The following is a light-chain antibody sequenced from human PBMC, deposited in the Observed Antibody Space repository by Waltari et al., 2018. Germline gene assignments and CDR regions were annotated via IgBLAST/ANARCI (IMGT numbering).Light chain of an antibody. V-gene: IGLV2-14*01. CDR3: SSYTTSSAPGV. CDR1: DSDVGAYDF. J-gene: IGLJ1*01. CDR2: EVI. Sequence: QSALTQPASVSGSPGQSITISCSGTDSDVGAYDFVSWYQQHPGKAPHLIIYEVINRPSGMSNCFSASKAGNTASLTISGLQAEDEADYYCSSYTTSSAPGVFGTGTRVTVL.